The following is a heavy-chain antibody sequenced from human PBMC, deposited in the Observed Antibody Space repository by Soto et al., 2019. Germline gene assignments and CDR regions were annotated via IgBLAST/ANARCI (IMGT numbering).Heavy chain of an antibody. CDR3: ARGQDCSGGSCYIDY. Sequence: SETLSLTCVVYGGSFSGYYWSWIRQPPGKGLEWIGEINHSGSTNYNPSLKSRVTISVDTSKNQFSLKLSSVTAADTAVYYCARGQDCSGGSCYIDYWGQGTLVTVSS. J-gene: IGHJ4*02. V-gene: IGHV4-34*01. CDR1: GGSFSGYY. CDR2: INHSGST. D-gene: IGHD2-15*01.